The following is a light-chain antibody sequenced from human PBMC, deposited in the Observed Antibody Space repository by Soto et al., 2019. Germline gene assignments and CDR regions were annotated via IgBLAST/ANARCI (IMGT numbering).Light chain of an antibody. CDR3: QQRSNWPLT. CDR1: QSVSTN. Sequence: EIVMAQSPATLSVSPGERATLSCRASQSVSTNVAWYQQKPGQAPRLLIYGASTRATGIPARFSGSGSGTDFTLTISSLEPEDFAVYYCQQRSNWPLTFGGGTKVDIK. V-gene: IGKV3-15*01. CDR2: GAS. J-gene: IGKJ4*01.